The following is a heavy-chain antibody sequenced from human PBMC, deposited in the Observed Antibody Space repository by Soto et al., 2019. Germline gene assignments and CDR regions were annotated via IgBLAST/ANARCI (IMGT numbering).Heavy chain of an antibody. V-gene: IGHV1-69*01. Sequence: ASEKVSCKASGGTFTSYSISWVRQAPGQGLEWMGGIIPIFGTANYAQKFQGRVTITADESTSTAYMELSSLRSEDTAVYYCALKTHNYDSSGYYSVVAFDIWGQGTMVT. D-gene: IGHD3-22*01. CDR2: IIPIFGTA. CDR1: GGTFTSYS. J-gene: IGHJ3*02. CDR3: ALKTHNYDSSGYYSVVAFDI.